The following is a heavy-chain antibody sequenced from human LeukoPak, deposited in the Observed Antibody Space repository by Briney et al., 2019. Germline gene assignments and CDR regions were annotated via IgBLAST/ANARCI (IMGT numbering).Heavy chain of an antibody. Sequence: ASVKVSCKASGYTFTDYFLHWVRQAPGQGPQWMGRINPNTGGTDYTQRFQGRVTMTRDTSITTVYMELRSLRSDDTAVYYCARAGDILILGYYYYYMDVWGKGTTVTVSS. V-gene: IGHV1-2*02. CDR2: INPNTGGT. J-gene: IGHJ6*03. CDR3: ARAGDILILGYYYYYMDV. D-gene: IGHD3-9*01. CDR1: GYTFTDYF.